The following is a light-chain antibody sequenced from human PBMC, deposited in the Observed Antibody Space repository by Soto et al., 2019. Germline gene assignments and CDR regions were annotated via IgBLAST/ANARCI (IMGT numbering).Light chain of an antibody. J-gene: IGKJ4*01. V-gene: IGKV1-5*01. CDR3: QQYNSYLT. CDR1: QSISSW. CDR2: DAS. Sequence: DIQMTQSPSTLSASVGDRVTITCRASQSISSWLAWYQQKPGKAPKLLIYDASSLESGVPSRVIGSGSGTEFTLTISSLQPDDFATYYCQQYNSYLTFGGGTKVEIK.